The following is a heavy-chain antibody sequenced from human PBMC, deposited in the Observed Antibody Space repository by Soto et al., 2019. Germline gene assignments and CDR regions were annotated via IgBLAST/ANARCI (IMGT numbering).Heavy chain of an antibody. CDR1: GLRAPSTS. J-gene: IGHJ4*02. D-gene: IGHD2-15*01. Sequence: EVLLVQSGGGLVQPGGSLGFSCAPSGLRAPSTSMAWSRQAPGKGLEGASVIFSGSTTHHADSVKARFTISRDSSSNTLYLQMSSLRVEDTALYYCARGYWVEGYGAGTYFDYWGQGTLVTVSS. V-gene: IGHV3-66*01. CDR2: IFSGSTT. CDR3: ARGYWVEGYGAGTYFDY.